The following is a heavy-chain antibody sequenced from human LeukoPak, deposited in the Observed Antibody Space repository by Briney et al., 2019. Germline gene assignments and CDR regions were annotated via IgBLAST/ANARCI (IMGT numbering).Heavy chain of an antibody. CDR2: IYSGGST. CDR3: VGGSGWYKTPNYFDY. V-gene: IGHV3-53*01. J-gene: IGHJ4*02. CDR1: GFTVSSNY. Sequence: PGGSLRLSCAASGFTVSSNYMSWVRQAPGKGLEWVSVIYSGGSTYYADSVKGRFTISRDNSKNTLYLQMNSLRAEDTAVYYCVGGSGWYKTPNYFDYWGQGTLVTVSS. D-gene: IGHD6-19*01.